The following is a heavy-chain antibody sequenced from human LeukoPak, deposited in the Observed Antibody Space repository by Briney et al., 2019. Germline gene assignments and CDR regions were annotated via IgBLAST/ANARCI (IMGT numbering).Heavy chain of an antibody. Sequence: SETLSLTCAVSGRSISSSNWRGWVRPPPGKGLELIGEIYHSWSTHYNPSLQSRVTISVDKSNNQFSLKLSSVTAADTAVYYCARWDYGSGSYKWDYWGQGTLVTVSS. CDR1: GRSISSSNW. V-gene: IGHV4-4*02. D-gene: IGHD3-10*01. CDR3: ARWDYGSGSYKWDY. J-gene: IGHJ4*02. CDR2: IYHSWST.